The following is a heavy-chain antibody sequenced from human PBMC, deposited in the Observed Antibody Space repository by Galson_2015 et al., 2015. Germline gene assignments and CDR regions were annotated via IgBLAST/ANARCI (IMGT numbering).Heavy chain of an antibody. CDR2: IYYSGST. J-gene: IGHJ6*02. D-gene: IGHD3-3*01. Sequence: SETLSLTCTVSGGSISSYYWSWIRQPPGKGLEWIGYIYYSGSTNYNPSLKSRVTISVDTSKNQFSLKLSSVTAADTAVYYCARDPTLYYDFWSGYYGMDVWGQGTTVTVSS. CDR1: GGSISSYY. CDR3: ARDPTLYYDFWSGYYGMDV. V-gene: IGHV4-59*01.